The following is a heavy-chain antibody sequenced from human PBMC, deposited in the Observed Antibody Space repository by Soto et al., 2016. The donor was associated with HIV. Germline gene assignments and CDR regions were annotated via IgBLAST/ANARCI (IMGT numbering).Heavy chain of an antibody. CDR3: ARGVKDLTVILDY. CDR1: GYTFSSYD. V-gene: IGHV1-8*01. D-gene: IGHD7-27*01. CDR2: VSPNSGNT. Sequence: QVQLVQSGAEVKKPGASVKVSCKTSGYTFSSYDINWVRQAAGQGLGWMGWVSPNSGNTVYAQKFQGRIKFTRDSSINTAYLDLSSLRSEDTAVYYCARGVKDLTVILDYWGQGTLVTVSS. J-gene: IGHJ4*02.